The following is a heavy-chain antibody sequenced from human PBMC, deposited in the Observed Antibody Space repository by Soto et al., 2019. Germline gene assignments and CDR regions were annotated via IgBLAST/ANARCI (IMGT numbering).Heavy chain of an antibody. CDR3: ARLPDYFTRSGYYCGVDY. Sequence: SGRVSCKASVGPCRNPAISWVRQAPGPGLEWMGGIIPMFGTAKYAQKFQGRVTITADESTTTAYMELSSLGSDDTAVYYCARLPDYFTRSGYYCGVDYWGQGTLVTVSS. D-gene: IGHD3-22*01. CDR2: IIPMFGTA. CDR1: VGPCRNPA. J-gene: IGHJ4*02. V-gene: IGHV1-69*13.